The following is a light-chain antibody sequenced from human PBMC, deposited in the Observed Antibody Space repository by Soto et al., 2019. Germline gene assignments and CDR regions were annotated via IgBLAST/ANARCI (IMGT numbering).Light chain of an antibody. V-gene: IGLV2-11*01. CDR2: DVS. Sequence: QSALTQPRAVSGSPGPSVTLSCTRTSSDVGGYNYVSWYQQHPGKAPKLMIYDVSKWRSGVPDRFSGSKSGNTASLTISGLQAEDEADYYCCSYAGNSLWVFGGGTKVTVL. J-gene: IGLJ3*02. CDR3: CSYAGNSLWV. CDR1: SSDVGGYNY.